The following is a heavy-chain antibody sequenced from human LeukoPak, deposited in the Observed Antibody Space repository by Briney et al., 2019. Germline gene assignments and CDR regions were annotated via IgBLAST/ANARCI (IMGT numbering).Heavy chain of an antibody. CDR1: GYTFTCYA. J-gene: IGHJ3*02. V-gene: IGHV1-3*01. Sequence: ASVKVSCKASGYTFTCYAMHWVRQAPGRRLEWMGWINAGNGNTKYSQKFQGRVTITRDTSASTAYMELSSLRSEDTAVYYCARGRGPYDAFDIWGQATMVTVSS. CDR3: ARGRGPYDAFDI. D-gene: IGHD3-16*01. CDR2: INAGNGNT.